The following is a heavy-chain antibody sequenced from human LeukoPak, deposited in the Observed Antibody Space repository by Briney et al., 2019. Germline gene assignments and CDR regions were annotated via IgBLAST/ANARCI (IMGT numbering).Heavy chain of an antibody. CDR3: ARGTFYYDNSGYYY. V-gene: IGHV3-9*01. CDR2: LSWNSTNI. D-gene: IGHD3-22*01. CDR1: GFTFDYYA. J-gene: IGHJ4*02. Sequence: GGSLRLSCAASGFTFDYYAMHWVRQAPGKGLEWVSGLSWNSTNIDYADSVKGRFTISRDNAKNSLYLQMNSLRAEDTALYYCARGTFYYDNSGYYYWGQGTLVTVSS.